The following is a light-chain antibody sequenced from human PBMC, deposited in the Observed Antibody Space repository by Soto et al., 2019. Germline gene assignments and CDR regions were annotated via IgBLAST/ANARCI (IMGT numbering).Light chain of an antibody. CDR3: QQSQSIPWT. V-gene: IGKV1-39*01. J-gene: IGKJ3*01. CDR2: ASS. Sequence: DIQMTQSPSSLSASVGDRVTITCRASQSISIYLNWYQQKVGIAPRLLIFASSSLQSGVPSRFSGSGSGTDFTLTISGLQPEDFVTYYCQQSQSIPWTFGPGTEVEIK. CDR1: QSISIY.